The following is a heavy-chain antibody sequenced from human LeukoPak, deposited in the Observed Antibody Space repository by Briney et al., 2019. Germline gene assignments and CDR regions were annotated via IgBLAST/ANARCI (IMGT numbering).Heavy chain of an antibody. CDR2: IGGSGVGT. V-gene: IGHV3-23*01. Sequence: GGSLRLSCTASGFTFGSYGMRWVRQVPGKGREWVAAIGGSGVGTYYADSVKGRFTISRDNSKNTLSLQMNSLKSEDTAVYYCAKYDYYDSTGHLVGDAFDVWGQGTTVTVSS. CDR1: GFTFGSYG. D-gene: IGHD3-22*01. J-gene: IGHJ3*01. CDR3: AKYDYYDSTGHLVGDAFDV.